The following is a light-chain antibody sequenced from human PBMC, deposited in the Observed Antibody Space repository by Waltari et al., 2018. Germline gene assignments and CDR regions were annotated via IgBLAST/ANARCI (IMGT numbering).Light chain of an antibody. V-gene: IGKV2-30*01. Sequence: DVGLTQSPLSLRVTLGQPASISCRASQSLVYTDGISYLNWFHQRPGQAPRRLIYKVSIRDSGAPDRFSGSGSGTDFTLMISSVEADDVGVYFCMQATHWPVTFGQGTRLE. CDR1: QSLVYTDGISY. J-gene: IGKJ5*01. CDR3: MQATHWPVT. CDR2: KVS.